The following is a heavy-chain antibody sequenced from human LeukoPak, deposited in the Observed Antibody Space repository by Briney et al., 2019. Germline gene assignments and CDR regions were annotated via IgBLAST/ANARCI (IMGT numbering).Heavy chain of an antibody. CDR3: TRVKFVQVATNFGPFFDC. Sequence: PGGSLRLSCSASGFTFGDYAMNWVRQAPGKGLEWVGFIRSNAYGATREYAASVKGRFTISRDESKNIAYLQMNSLKTEDTAVNYCTRVKFVQVATNFGPFFDCWGQGTLVTVSS. CDR2: IRSNAYGATR. D-gene: IGHD2-8*02. V-gene: IGHV3-49*04. J-gene: IGHJ4*02. CDR1: GFTFGDYA.